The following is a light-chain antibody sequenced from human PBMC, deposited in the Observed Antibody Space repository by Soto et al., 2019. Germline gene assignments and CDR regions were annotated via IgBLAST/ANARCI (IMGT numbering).Light chain of an antibody. Sequence: QAVVTQPPSVSGAPGQTVTISCAGTSSNIGSNYDVHWYQHLPGTAPKLLIFGYTNRPSGVADRFSGSKSGTSASLAITGLQSEDEAAYYCQSYDSDVSAWVFGGGTQLTVL. CDR2: GYT. CDR1: SSNIGSNYD. V-gene: IGLV1-40*01. J-gene: IGLJ3*02. CDR3: QSYDSDVSAWV.